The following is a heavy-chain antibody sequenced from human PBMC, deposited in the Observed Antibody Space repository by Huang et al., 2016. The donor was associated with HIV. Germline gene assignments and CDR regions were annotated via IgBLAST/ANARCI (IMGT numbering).Heavy chain of an antibody. CDR2: IYHTGST. D-gene: IGHD3-16*02. CDR3: ARADDHHVWGLDRSVVNYGLDV. J-gene: IGHJ6*02. V-gene: IGHV4-59*01. CDR1: GASIRDNY. Sequence: QVHLQQSGPGLVKPSETLSLTCTVSGASIRDNYWSWIRQAPGKGLEWIGFIYHTGSTYYNPPFKSRVTISVDRSKSQVSLKVNSGTAADTAVYYCARADDHHVWGLDRSVVNYGLDVWGQGTSVTVSS.